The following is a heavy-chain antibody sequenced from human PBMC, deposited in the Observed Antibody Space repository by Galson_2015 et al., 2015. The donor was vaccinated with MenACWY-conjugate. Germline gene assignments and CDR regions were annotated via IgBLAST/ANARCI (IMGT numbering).Heavy chain of an antibody. Sequence: SLRLSCAASGFRFTDYWMTWVRQAPGKGLDWVANIHQGGSRAYYADSVKGRFTISRDNAKNSVFLQMSSLRPEDSAVYYCVREGDFGDNGGMDVWGQGTTVTVSS. D-gene: IGHD4-17*01. V-gene: IGHV3-7*03. CDR1: GFRFTDYW. CDR2: IHQGGSRA. J-gene: IGHJ6*02. CDR3: VREGDFGDNGGMDV.